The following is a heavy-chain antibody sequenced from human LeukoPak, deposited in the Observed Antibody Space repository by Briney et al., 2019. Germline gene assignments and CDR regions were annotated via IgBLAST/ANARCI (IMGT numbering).Heavy chain of an antibody. D-gene: IGHD3-22*01. V-gene: IGHV3-23*01. CDR2: ISGSGTRT. CDR1: GFTLSSYA. Sequence: PGGSLRLSCVGSGFTLSSYAMSWVRQAPGKGLEWVSAISGSGTRTYYADSVKGRFTISRDNSKDTLYLQMNSLRAEDTAVYYCAKAPTNEEEWLLLNYFDYWGQGTLVTVSS. CDR3: AKAPTNEEEWLLLNYFDY. J-gene: IGHJ4*02.